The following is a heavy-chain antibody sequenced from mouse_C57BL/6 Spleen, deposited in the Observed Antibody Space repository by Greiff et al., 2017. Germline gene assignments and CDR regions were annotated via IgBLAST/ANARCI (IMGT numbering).Heavy chain of an antibody. CDR1: GYAFTNYL. CDR3: ARSRDGYFYWYCDV. Sequence: VQLQQSGAELVRPGTSVKVSCKASGYAFTNYLIEWVKQRPGQGLEWIGVINPGSGGTNYNEKFKGKATLTADKSSSTAYMQLSSLTSEDSAVYFCARSRDGYFYWYCDVWGTGTTVTVSS. J-gene: IGHJ1*03. V-gene: IGHV1-54*01. CDR2: INPGSGGT. D-gene: IGHD2-3*01.